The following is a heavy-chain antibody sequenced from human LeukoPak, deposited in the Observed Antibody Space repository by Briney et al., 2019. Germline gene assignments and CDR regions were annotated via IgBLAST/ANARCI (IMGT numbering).Heavy chain of an antibody. CDR2: INSDGSTT. CDR3: AGILLWVGVLSYYYDMDV. Sequence: GGSLRLSCAASGFTLSRYWMHWVRRAPGKGLVWVSRINSDGSTTTYADSVKGRFTISRDNAKNTLYLQMNSLRAEDTAVYYCAGILLWVGVLSYYYDMDVWGQGTTVTVSS. J-gene: IGHJ6*02. D-gene: IGHD3-10*01. CDR1: GFTLSRYW. V-gene: IGHV3-74*01.